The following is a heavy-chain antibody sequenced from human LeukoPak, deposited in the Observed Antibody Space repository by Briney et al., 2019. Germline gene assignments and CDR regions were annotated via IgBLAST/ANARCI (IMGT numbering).Heavy chain of an antibody. CDR1: GYTLTELS. CDR2: FDPEDGET. J-gene: IGHJ4*02. CDR3: VKGVTYYYDTSGYYLDY. V-gene: IGHV1-24*01. Sequence: GASVKVSCKVSGYTLTELSMHWVRQAPGKGLEWMGGFDPEDGETIYAQKFQGRVTMTEDTSTDTAYMELSSLRAEDTAVYYCVKGVTYYYDTSGYYLDYWGQGTLVTVSS. D-gene: IGHD3-22*01.